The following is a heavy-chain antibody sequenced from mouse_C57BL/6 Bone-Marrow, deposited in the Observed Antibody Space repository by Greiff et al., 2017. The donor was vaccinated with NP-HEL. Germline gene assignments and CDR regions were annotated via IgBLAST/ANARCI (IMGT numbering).Heavy chain of an antibody. D-gene: IGHD1-1*01. CDR1: GYTFNSYW. J-gene: IGHJ4*01. CDR2: IDPSDSYT. CDR3: ARRGYYGSSPYYYAMDY. Sequence: QVQLQQPGAELVMPGASVKLSCKASGYTFNSYWMHWVKQRPGQGLEWIGEIDPSDSYTNYNQKFKGKSTLTVDKSSSSAYMQLSSLTSEDSAVYYCARRGYYGSSPYYYAMDYWGQGTSVTVSS. V-gene: IGHV1-69*01.